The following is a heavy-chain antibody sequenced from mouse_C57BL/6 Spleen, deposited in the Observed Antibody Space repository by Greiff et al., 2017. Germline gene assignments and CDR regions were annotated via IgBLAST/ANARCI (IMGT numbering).Heavy chain of an antibody. CDR1: GYTFTSYG. CDR3: ARVITTVVATYYFDY. CDR2: IYPRSGNT. D-gene: IGHD1-1*01. J-gene: IGHJ2*01. V-gene: IGHV1-81*01. Sequence: QVQLQQSGAELARPGASVKLSCKASGYTFTSYGISWVKQRTGQGLEWIGEIYPRSGNTYYNEKFKGKATLTADKSSSTAYMELRSLTSEDSAVYFWARVITTVVATYYFDYWGQGTTLTVSS.